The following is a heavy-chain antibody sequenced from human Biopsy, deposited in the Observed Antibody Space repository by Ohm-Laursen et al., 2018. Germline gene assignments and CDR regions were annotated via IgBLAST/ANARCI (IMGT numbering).Heavy chain of an antibody. CDR1: GFSLRNYT. J-gene: IGHJ5*02. Sequence: GSLRLSCSASGFSLRNYTINWVRQAPGKGLEWVSSISRSTSHFLYAEALKGRFTSSRDNAKNSVYLQMSSLRVEDTGVYYCARGRTHLLPDHDWFDPWGQGTLVTVSS. D-gene: IGHD1-14*01. CDR3: ARGRTHLLPDHDWFDP. CDR2: ISRSTSHF. V-gene: IGHV3-21*06.